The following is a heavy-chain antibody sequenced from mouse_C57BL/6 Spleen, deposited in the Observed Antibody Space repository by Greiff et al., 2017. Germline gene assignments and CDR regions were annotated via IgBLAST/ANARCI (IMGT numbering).Heavy chain of an antibody. D-gene: IGHD3-3*01. CDR2: INPSSGYT. Sequence: VQLQQSGAELARPGASVKMSCKASGYTFTSYTMPWVKQRPGQGLEWIGYINPSSGYTKYNQKFKDKATLTADKSSSTAYMQLSSLTSEDSAVYYCARSGLMDYWGQGTSVTVSS. CDR3: ARSGLMDY. CDR1: GYTFTSYT. V-gene: IGHV1-4*01. J-gene: IGHJ4*01.